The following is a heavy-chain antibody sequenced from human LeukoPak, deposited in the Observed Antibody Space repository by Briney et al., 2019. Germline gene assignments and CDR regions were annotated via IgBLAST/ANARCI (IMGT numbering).Heavy chain of an antibody. Sequence: SVKVSCKASGGTFSSYAISWVRQAPGQGLEWMGRIIPIFDAANYAQKFQGRVTITTNESTITAYMELSSLRSEDTAVYYCARMSVAGTKVAFDIWGQGTMVTVSS. CDR3: ARMSVAGTKVAFDI. CDR2: IIPIFDAA. D-gene: IGHD6-19*01. CDR1: GGTFSSYA. J-gene: IGHJ3*02. V-gene: IGHV1-69*05.